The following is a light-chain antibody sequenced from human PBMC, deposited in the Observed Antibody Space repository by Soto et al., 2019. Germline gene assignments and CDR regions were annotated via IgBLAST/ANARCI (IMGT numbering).Light chain of an antibody. Sequence: QPVLTQPPSASGTPGQRVTISCSGSNSNIGRSTINWYQHLPGTAPTLLIYNTHQRPAGVPDRFSGSESGTSASLAISGLQSDDESDYYCAAWDDSLNGPVFGGGTKLTVL. CDR1: NSNIGRST. CDR3: AAWDDSLNGPV. CDR2: NTH. V-gene: IGLV1-44*01. J-gene: IGLJ2*01.